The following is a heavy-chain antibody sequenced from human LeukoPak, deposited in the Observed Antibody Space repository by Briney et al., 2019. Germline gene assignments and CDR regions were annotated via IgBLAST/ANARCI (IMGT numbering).Heavy chain of an antibody. V-gene: IGHV1-69*13. J-gene: IGHJ6*03. Sequence: GASVKVSCKASGGTFSSYAISWVRQAPGQGLEWMGGIIPIFGTANYAQKFQGRVTITADESTSTAYMELSSLRSEDTAVYYCARAEHVDTAMDYYYMDVWGKGTTVTVSS. CDR3: ARAEHVDTAMDYYYMDV. CDR1: GGTFSSYA. D-gene: IGHD5-18*01. CDR2: IIPIFGTA.